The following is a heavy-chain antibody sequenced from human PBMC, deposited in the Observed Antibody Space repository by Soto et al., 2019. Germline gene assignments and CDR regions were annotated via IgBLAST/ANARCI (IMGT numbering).Heavy chain of an antibody. CDR1: GFTFSSYS. D-gene: IGHD4-17*01. CDR2: ISSSSSTI. Sequence: EVQLVESGGGLVQPGGSLRLSCAASGFTFSSYSRNWVRQAPGKGREWVSYISSSSSTIYYAASVKGRFTISRDNAKNSLYLQMNSLRAEDTAVYYCARSRDYYWYFDLWGRGTLVTVSS. V-gene: IGHV3-48*01. J-gene: IGHJ2*01. CDR3: ARSRDYYWYFDL.